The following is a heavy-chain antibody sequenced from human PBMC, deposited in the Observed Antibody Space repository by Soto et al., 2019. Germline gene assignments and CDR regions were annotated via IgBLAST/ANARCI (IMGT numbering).Heavy chain of an antibody. CDR3: ARLRLTGYFDY. Sequence: QVQLVESGGGLVKPGGSLRLSCVASGFTFSDHYMTWIRQAPGKGLEGLSYISTSSSYTNYADSVKGRFTISRDTAMNSLYLQMNRLRAEDTAVYYCARLRLTGYFDYWGQGTLVTVSS. CDR2: ISTSSSYT. J-gene: IGHJ4*02. CDR1: GFTFSDHY. V-gene: IGHV3-11*05.